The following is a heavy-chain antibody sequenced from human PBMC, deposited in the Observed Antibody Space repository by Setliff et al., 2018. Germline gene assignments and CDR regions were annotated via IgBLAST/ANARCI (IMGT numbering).Heavy chain of an antibody. V-gene: IGHV3-48*03. J-gene: IGHJ6*02. CDR1: GFTFSNYE. Sequence: GGSLRLSCAASGFTFSNYEMNWVRQAPGKGLEWISFIXXXXXXXXXXXXVXXXXTISXDNTKASLYLQMNSLRPEDTAVYYCARDPGGGHPSYYGMDVWGQGTTVTVSS. D-gene: IGHD2-15*01. CDR3: ARDPGGGHPSYYGMDV. CDR2: IXXXXXXX.